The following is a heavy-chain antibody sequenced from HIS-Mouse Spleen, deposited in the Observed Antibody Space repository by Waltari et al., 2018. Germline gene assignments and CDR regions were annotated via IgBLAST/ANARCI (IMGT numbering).Heavy chain of an antibody. CDR2: ISYDGSNK. Sequence: QVQLVESGGGVVQPGRSLSLPCAASGFTFSSYGVPGGRQAPGKGLEWVAVISYDGSNKYYADSVKGRFTISRDNSKNTLYLQMNSLRAEDTAVYYCAKASSGWLDYWGQGTLVTVSS. CDR1: GFTFSSYG. J-gene: IGHJ4*02. V-gene: IGHV3-30*18. CDR3: AKASSGWLDY. D-gene: IGHD6-19*01.